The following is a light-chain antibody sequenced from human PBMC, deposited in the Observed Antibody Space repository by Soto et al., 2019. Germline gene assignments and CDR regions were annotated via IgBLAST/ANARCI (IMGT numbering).Light chain of an antibody. CDR1: QSVSGN. Sequence: EIVMTQSPATLSVSPGERAALSCRASQSVSGNLAWYQQKPGQAPRLLIYGASNRATGIPARFSGSGSGTEFTLTISSLQSEDFAIYYCQQYNNWPPWTFGQGPKVEI. CDR3: QQYNNWPPWT. V-gene: IGKV3D-15*01. CDR2: GAS. J-gene: IGKJ1*01.